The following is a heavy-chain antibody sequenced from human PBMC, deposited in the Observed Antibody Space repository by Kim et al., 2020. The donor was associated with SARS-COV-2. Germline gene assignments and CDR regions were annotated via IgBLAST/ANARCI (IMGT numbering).Heavy chain of an antibody. V-gene: IGHV4-59*13. Sequence: SETLSLTCTVSGGSISSYYWSWIRQPPGKGLEWVGYIYYSGSTNYNPSLKSRVTITVDTSKNQSSLKLSSVTAADTAVYYCARGAKGIAAAGFDYWGQGTLVTVSS. D-gene: IGHD6-13*01. CDR3: ARGAKGIAAAGFDY. CDR1: GGSISSYY. J-gene: IGHJ4*02. CDR2: IYYSGST.